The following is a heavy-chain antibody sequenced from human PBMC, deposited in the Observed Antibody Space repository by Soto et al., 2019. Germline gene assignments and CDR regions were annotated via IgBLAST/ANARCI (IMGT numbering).Heavy chain of an antibody. CDR3: ASNYGDYQSFDY. V-gene: IGHV4-59*01. CDR1: GGSISSYY. J-gene: IGHJ4*02. Sequence: SETLSLTCTVSGGSISSYYWSWIRQPPGKGLEWIGYIYYSGGTNYNPSLKSRVTISVGTSKNQFSLKLSSVTAADTAVYYCASNYGDYQSFDYWGQGTLVTVSS. D-gene: IGHD4-17*01. CDR2: IYYSGGT.